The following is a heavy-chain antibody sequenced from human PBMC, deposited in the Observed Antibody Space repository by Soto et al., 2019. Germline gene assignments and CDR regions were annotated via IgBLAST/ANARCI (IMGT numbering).Heavy chain of an antibody. CDR2: IIPILGIA. J-gene: IGHJ4*02. Sequence: QVQLVQSGAEVKKPGSSVKVSCKSSGGTFSSYTISWVRQAPGQGLEWMGRIIPILGIANYAQKFQGKVTITADKSTSTAYMELSSLRSEDTAVYYCARDKHHVFGGFIGPSFDYWGQGTLVTVSS. V-gene: IGHV1-69*08. CDR3: ARDKHHVFGGFIGPSFDY. D-gene: IGHD3-16*01. CDR1: GGTFSSYT.